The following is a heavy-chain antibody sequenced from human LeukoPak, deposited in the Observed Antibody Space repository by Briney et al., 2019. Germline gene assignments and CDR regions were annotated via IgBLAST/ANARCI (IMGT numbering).Heavy chain of an antibody. CDR3: ARQMNYYYGIDV. V-gene: IGHV4-59*04. J-gene: IGHJ6*02. CDR1: GGSISSYY. Sequence: SETLSLTCTVSGGSISSYYWSWIRQPPGKGLEWIGYIYYSGNTYYNPSLGSRVTIYVDMSDNQFSLKLSSVTAADTAVYYCARQMNYYYGIDVWGQGTTVTVSS. CDR2: IYYSGNT.